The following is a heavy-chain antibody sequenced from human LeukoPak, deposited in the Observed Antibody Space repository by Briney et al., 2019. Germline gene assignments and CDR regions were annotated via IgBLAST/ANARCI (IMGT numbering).Heavy chain of an antibody. CDR2: ISYDGSNK. D-gene: IGHD5-24*01. CDR3: ARVRGMATIDAFDI. J-gene: IGHJ3*02. Sequence: GGSLRLSCAASGFTFSSYAMHWVRQAPGKGLEWVAVISYDGSNKYYADSVKGRFTISRDNSKNTLYLQMNSLGAEDTAVYYCARVRGMATIDAFDIWGQGTMVTVSS. V-gene: IGHV3-30-3*01. CDR1: GFTFSSYA.